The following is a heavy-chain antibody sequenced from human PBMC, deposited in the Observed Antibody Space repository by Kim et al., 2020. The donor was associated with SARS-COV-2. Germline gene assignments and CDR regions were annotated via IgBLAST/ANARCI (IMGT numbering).Heavy chain of an antibody. V-gene: IGHV3-30*07. CDR3: ARDHDIVVVVAALDY. D-gene: IGHD2-15*01. Sequence: DAVKGRFTISRDNSKNTLYLQMNSLRAEDTAVYYCARDHDIVVVVAALDYWGQGTLVTVSS. J-gene: IGHJ4*02.